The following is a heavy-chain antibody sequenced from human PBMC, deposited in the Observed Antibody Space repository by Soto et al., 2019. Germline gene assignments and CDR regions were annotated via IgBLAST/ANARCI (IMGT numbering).Heavy chain of an antibody. V-gene: IGHV4-59*01. Sequence: PSETLSLTCTVSGGSISSYYWSWIRQPPGKGLEWIGYTYYSGSTNYNPSLKSRVTISVDTSKNQFSLKLSSVTAADTAVYYCANLEPGGYRGYVPFSDYWGQGTLVSVS. J-gene: IGHJ4*02. D-gene: IGHD5-12*01. CDR3: ANLEPGGYRGYVPFSDY. CDR2: TYYSGST. CDR1: GGSISSYY.